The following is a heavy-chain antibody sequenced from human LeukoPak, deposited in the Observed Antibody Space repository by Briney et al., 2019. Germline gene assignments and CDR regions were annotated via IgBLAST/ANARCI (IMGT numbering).Heavy chain of an antibody. CDR3: ARHRETTAGTLDY. J-gene: IGHJ4*02. CDR2: IYTSGST. V-gene: IGHV4-61*09. D-gene: IGHD6-13*01. CDR1: GASISSGSYF. Sequence: SETLSLTCTVSGASISSGSYFWTWIRQPAGTGLEWIGHIYTSGSTTYNPSLKSRVTISLDTSKNQFYLNLSSVTAADTAVYYCARHRETTAGTLDYWGQGTPVTVSS.